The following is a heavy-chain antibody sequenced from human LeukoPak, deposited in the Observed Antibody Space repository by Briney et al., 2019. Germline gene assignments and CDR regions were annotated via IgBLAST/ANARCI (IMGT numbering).Heavy chain of an antibody. CDR1: GGSISSGGYY. CDR2: IYYSGST. J-gene: IGHJ4*02. V-gene: IGHV4-31*03. CDR3: ARGMYYDSSGYYYFYY. Sequence: SETLSLTCTVSGGSISSGGYYWSWIRQHPGKGLEWIGYIYYSGSTYYNPSLKSRVTISVDTSKNQFSLKLSSVTAADTAVYYCARGMYYDSSGYYYFYYWGQGTLVTVSS. D-gene: IGHD3-22*01.